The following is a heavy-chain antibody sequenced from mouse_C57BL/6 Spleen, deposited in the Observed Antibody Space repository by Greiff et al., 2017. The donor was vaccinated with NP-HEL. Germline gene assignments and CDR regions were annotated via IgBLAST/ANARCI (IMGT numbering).Heavy chain of an antibody. CDR1: GYTFTDYY. CDR2: INPNNGGT. Sequence: VQLQQSGPELVKPGASVKISCKASGYTFTDYYMNWVKQSHGKSLEWIGDINPNNGGTSYNQKFKGKATLTVDKSSSTAYMELHSLTSEDSAVYYCARWDYYGSSYVDWGQGTLVTVSA. V-gene: IGHV1-26*01. CDR3: ARWDYYGSSYVD. J-gene: IGHJ3*01. D-gene: IGHD1-1*01.